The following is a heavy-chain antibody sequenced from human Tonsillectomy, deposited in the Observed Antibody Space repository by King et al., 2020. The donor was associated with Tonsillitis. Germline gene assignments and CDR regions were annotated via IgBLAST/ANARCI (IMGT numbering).Heavy chain of an antibody. CDR3: ARHLSRITGTTDRRSAFDI. CDR1: GGSISSSSYY. Sequence: LQLQESGPGLVKPSETLSLTCTVSGGSISSSSYYWGWIRQPPGKGLEWIGSIYYSGSTYYNPSLKSRVTISVDTSKNQFSLKLSSVTAADTAVYYCARHLSRITGTTDRRSAFDIWGQGTMVTVSS. D-gene: IGHD1-20*01. V-gene: IGHV4-39*01. J-gene: IGHJ3*02. CDR2: IYYSGST.